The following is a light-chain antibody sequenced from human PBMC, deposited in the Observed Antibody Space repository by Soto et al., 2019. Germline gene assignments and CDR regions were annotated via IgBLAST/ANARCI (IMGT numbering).Light chain of an antibody. Sequence: DILMTQSPVTLSVSPGEGATLSCRASQNVNRNLAWYQQKRGQAPRLLIYSASARATGIPARFTGSGSGTEFTLTISSLTSEDFAVYYCQQYNNWPWTFGQGTEVEVK. CDR3: QQYNNWPWT. J-gene: IGKJ1*01. CDR2: SAS. V-gene: IGKV3-15*01. CDR1: QNVNRN.